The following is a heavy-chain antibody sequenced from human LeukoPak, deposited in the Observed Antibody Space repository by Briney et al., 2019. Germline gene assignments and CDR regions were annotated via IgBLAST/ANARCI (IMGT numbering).Heavy chain of an antibody. Sequence: PSETLSLACTVSGGSISSSSYYWGWICQPPGKGLEWIGEINHSGSTNYNPSLKSRVTISVDTSKNQFSLKLSSVTAADTAVYYCARVFWVTMVRGVITNWFDPWGQGTLVTVSS. V-gene: IGHV4-39*07. D-gene: IGHD3-10*01. CDR3: ARVFWVTMVRGVITNWFDP. CDR2: INHSGST. CDR1: GGSISSSSYY. J-gene: IGHJ5*02.